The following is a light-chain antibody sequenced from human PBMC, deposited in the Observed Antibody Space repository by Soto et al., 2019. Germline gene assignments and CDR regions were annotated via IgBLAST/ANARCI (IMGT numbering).Light chain of an antibody. V-gene: IGKV1-5*03. CDR1: HYISTW. Sequence: DLQMTQSPSTLSASLGDRVTSXXRASHYISTWLAWYQQKPGKAPKVXIYKASTLQSGVPSRFSGSGAGTQFTLTISSLQPDDFATYYCQQYNSIGVTFGQGTRLEIK. CDR2: KAS. J-gene: IGKJ5*01. CDR3: QQYNSIGVT.